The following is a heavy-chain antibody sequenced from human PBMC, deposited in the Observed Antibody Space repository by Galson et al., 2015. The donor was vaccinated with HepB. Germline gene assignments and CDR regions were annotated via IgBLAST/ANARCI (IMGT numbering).Heavy chain of an antibody. Sequence: SLRLSCAGSGFTFSGSAIHWVRQTSGKGLEWVGRIRSKAYSYATAFAPSLKGRFTISRDDSKNTAFLHMRSLKTEDTAVYYCTRLADFSGYSSTWGQGTLATVSS. CDR1: GFTFSGSA. V-gene: IGHV3-73*01. CDR2: IRSKAYSYAT. D-gene: IGHD6-13*01. CDR3: TRLADFSGYSST. J-gene: IGHJ1*01.